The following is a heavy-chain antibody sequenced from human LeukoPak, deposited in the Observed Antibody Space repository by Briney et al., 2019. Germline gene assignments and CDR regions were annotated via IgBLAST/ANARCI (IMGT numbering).Heavy chain of an antibody. CDR1: GYTFTGYY. D-gene: IGHD4-17*01. J-gene: IGHJ3*01. CDR3: AREAWDGDYASAFDV. CDR2: INPNSGGT. V-gene: IGHV1-2*02. Sequence: ASVKVSCKASGYTFTGYYMHWVRQAPGQGLEWMGWINPNSGGTNYAQKFQGRVTMTRDTSINTAYMELSRLRSNDTAVYYGAREAWDGDYASAFDVWGQGTMVTVSS.